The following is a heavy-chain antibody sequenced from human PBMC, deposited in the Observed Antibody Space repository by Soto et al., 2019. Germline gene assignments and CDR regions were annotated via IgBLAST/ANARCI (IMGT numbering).Heavy chain of an antibody. J-gene: IGHJ5*02. CDR2: IYYSGST. CDR1: GGSISSYY. D-gene: IGHD6-19*01. V-gene: IGHV4-59*01. CDR3: ARRATSYSSGWYDWFDP. Sequence: SETLSLTCTVSGGSISSYYWSWIRQPPGKGLEWIGYIYYSGSTNYNPSLKSRVTISVDTSKNQFSLKLSSVTAADTAVYYCARRATSYSSGWYDWFDPWGQGTLVTVS.